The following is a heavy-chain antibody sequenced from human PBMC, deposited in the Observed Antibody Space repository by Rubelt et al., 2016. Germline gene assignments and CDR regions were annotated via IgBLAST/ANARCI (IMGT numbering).Heavy chain of an antibody. CDR3: GRNDWNYVETDG. V-gene: IGHV2-70*15. CDR2: IDWEDDK. J-gene: IGHJ6*02. Sequence: QVTLRESGPALVKPTQTLTLTCTFSGFSLTTNQMCVSWMRQSPGKALEWLARIDWEDDKYYTTSLRTRLTISKDTSKNQVVLTMTNKDPVDTGTYYCGRNDWNYVETDGWDPATTVTASS. CDR1: GFSLTTNQMC. D-gene: IGHD1-7*01.